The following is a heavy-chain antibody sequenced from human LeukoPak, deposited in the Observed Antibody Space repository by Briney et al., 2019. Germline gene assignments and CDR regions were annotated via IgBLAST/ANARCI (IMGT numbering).Heavy chain of an antibody. J-gene: IGHJ4*02. V-gene: IGHV3-30*02. CDR3: TKDLTGELDY. D-gene: IGHD7-27*01. Sequence: GGSLRLACAASGFTFSSYGMHWVRQAPGKGLEWVAFIRYDGSNKYYADSVKGRFTISRDNSKNTLYLQMSSLRAEDTALYFCTKDLTGELDYWGQGTLVTVSS. CDR2: IRYDGSNK. CDR1: GFTFSSYG.